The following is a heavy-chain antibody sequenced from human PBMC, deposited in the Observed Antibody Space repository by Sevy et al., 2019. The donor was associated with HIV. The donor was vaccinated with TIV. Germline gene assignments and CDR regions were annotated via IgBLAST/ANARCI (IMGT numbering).Heavy chain of an antibody. CDR1: GGSISSYY. Sequence: SETLSLTCTVSGGSISSYYWSWIRQPAGKGLEWIGRIYTSGSTNYNPSLKSRVTMSVDTSKNQFSLKLSSVTAADTAVYYCARGKSGSYYHYYYYYYMDVWGKGTTVTVSS. CDR3: ARGKSGSYYHYYYYYYMDV. V-gene: IGHV4-4*07. J-gene: IGHJ6*03. D-gene: IGHD1-26*01. CDR2: IYTSGST.